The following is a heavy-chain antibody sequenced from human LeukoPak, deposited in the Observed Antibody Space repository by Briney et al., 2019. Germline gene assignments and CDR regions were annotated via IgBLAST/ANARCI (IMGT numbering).Heavy chain of an antibody. CDR2: IYTSGST. Sequence: PSETLSLTCTVSGGPISSGSYYWSWIRQPAGKGLEWIGRIYTSGSTNYNPSLKSRVTISVDTSKNQFSLKLSSVTAADTAVYYCAREGGYSGYALGYWGQGTLVTVSS. CDR3: AREGGYSGYALGY. CDR1: GGPISSGSYY. J-gene: IGHJ4*02. D-gene: IGHD5-12*01. V-gene: IGHV4-61*02.